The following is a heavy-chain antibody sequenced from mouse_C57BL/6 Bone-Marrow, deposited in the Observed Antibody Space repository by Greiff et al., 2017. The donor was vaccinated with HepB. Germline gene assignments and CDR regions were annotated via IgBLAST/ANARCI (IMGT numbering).Heavy chain of an antibody. V-gene: IGHV1-59*01. CDR1: GYTFTSYW. D-gene: IGHD1-1*01. CDR2: IDPSDSYT. CDR3: ARNYYGSPDY. J-gene: IGHJ2*01. Sequence: QVQLKQPGAELVRPGTSVKLSCKASGYTFTSYWMHWVKQRPGQGLEWIGVIDPSDSYTNYNQKFKGKATLTVDTSSSTAYMQLSSLTSEDSAVYYCARNYYGSPDYWGQGTTLTVSS.